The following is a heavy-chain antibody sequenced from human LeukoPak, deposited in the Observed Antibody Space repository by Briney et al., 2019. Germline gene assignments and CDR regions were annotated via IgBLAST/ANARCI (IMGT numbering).Heavy chain of an antibody. CDR2: ISGSGGST. V-gene: IGHV3-23*01. J-gene: IGHJ3*02. Sequence: GGSLRLSCAASGFTFSSYAMSWVRQAPGKGLEWVSAISGSGGSTYYADSVKGRFTTSRDNSKNTLYLQMNSLRAEDTAVYYCAKGTVRGGVGDAFDIWGQGTMVTVSS. CDR3: AKGTVRGGVGDAFDI. CDR1: GFTFSSYA. D-gene: IGHD3-3*01.